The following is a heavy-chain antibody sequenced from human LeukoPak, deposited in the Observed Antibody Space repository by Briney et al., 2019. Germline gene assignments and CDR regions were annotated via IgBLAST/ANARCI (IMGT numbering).Heavy chain of an antibody. V-gene: IGHV3-23*01. Sequence: GGSLRLSCAASGFTFSNYALSWVRQAPGQGLEWVSGISGSGGSTYYADSVKGRFTISRDNSKNTLYLQMNSLRAEDTAVYYCAKDLQPLEWLSPYFDYWGQGTLVTVSS. CDR1: GFTFSNYA. CDR2: ISGSGGST. CDR3: AKDLQPLEWLSPYFDY. D-gene: IGHD3-3*01. J-gene: IGHJ4*02.